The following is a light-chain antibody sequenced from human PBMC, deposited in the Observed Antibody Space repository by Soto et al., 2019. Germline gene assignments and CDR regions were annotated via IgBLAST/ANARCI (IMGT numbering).Light chain of an antibody. Sequence: IVLTHSPATLSLSPLERVSLSCRASQSVSSYLGWYQQKPGQAPRLVIYRTSNRATGIPARFSGSGSGTDFTLTISSLEPEDFAVYYCHQRSNWPITFGQGTRLEIK. CDR2: RTS. CDR1: QSVSSY. CDR3: HQRSNWPIT. V-gene: IGKV3-11*01. J-gene: IGKJ5*01.